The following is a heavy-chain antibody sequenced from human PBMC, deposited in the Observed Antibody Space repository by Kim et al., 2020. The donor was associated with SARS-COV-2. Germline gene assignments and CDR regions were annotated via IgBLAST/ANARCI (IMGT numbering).Heavy chain of an antibody. V-gene: IGHV3-23*01. Sequence: GSGGSTYYADSVKGRFTISRDNSKNTLYLQMNSLRAEDTAVYYCAKEWIDWGQGTLVTVSS. CDR3: AKEWID. CDR2: GSGGST. D-gene: IGHD2-2*03. J-gene: IGHJ4*02.